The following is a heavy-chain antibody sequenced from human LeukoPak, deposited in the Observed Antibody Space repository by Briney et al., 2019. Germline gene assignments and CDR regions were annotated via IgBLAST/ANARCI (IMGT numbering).Heavy chain of an antibody. Sequence: SETLSLTCTVSGGSISSYYWSWIRQPPGKGLEWIGYIYYSGSTNYNPSLKSRVTISVDTSKNQFSLKLSSVTAADTAVYYCARQAGCFWYFELWGRGTLVTVSS. J-gene: IGHJ2*01. CDR2: IYYSGST. CDR1: GGSISSYY. CDR3: ARQAGCFWYFEL. V-gene: IGHV4-59*08. D-gene: IGHD2-15*01.